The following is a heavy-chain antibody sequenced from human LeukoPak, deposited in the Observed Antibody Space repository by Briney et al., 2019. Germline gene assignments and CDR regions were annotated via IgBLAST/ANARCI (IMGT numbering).Heavy chain of an antibody. CDR3: ARDPYSSSWSYGMDA. D-gene: IGHD6-13*01. CDR2: INQGESDK. Sequence: GGSLRLSCAASGFTFSSYWMSWVRQTPEKGLEWVANINQGESDKVYVDSVKGRFTISRDNAKSSLYLQMSGLRAEDTAVYYCARDPYSSSWSYGMDAWGQGTTVTVSS. V-gene: IGHV3-7*05. J-gene: IGHJ6*02. CDR1: GFTFSSYW.